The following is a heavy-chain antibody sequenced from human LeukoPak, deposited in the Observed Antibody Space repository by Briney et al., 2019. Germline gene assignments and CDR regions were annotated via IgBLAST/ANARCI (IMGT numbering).Heavy chain of an antibody. Sequence: SETLSLTCGVSGGSVSSTNWWTWIRQPPGKGLEWIGEVHLDGRTNFNPSLRSRLTMSVDLSENHVSLKLTSVTAADTAVYYCAREGGFYRPLDYSGQGTLVTVSS. V-gene: IGHV4-4*02. J-gene: IGHJ4*02. CDR2: VHLDGRT. D-gene: IGHD6-25*01. CDR3: AREGGFYRPLDY. CDR1: GGSVSSTNW.